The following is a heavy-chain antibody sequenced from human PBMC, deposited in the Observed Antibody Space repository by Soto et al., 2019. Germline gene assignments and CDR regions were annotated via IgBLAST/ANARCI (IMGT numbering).Heavy chain of an antibody. V-gene: IGHV1-46*01. Sequence: ASVKVSCKAIGYSFTSHYMHWVRQAPGQGLEWMGTIYPGGVNVAYAQKFEGRVTMTKDTSTSTVYMELNSLTSEDTAVYYFAREAVVVVAATHYYYYGMDVWGQGTTVTVSS. CDR1: GYSFTSHY. D-gene: IGHD2-15*01. CDR3: AREAVVVVAATHYYYYGMDV. CDR2: IYPGGVNV. J-gene: IGHJ6*02.